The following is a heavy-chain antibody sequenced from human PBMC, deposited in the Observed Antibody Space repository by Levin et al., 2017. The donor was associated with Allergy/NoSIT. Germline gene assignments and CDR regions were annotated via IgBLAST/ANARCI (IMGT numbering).Heavy chain of an antibody. CDR2: ISGSGGST. D-gene: IGHD2-15*01. J-gene: IGHJ4*02. Sequence: GGSLRLSCAASGFTFSSYAMSWVRQAPGKGLEWVSAISGSGGSTYYADSVKGRFTISRDNSKNTLYLQMNSLRAEDTAVYYCATLPLSWAARDYFDYWGQGTLVTVSS. V-gene: IGHV3-23*01. CDR1: GFTFSSYA. CDR3: ATLPLSWAARDYFDY.